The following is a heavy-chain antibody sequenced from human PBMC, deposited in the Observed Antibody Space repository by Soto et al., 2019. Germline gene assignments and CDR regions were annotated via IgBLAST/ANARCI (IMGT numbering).Heavy chain of an antibody. CDR1: EFPFSDYT. Sequence: EVQLVESGGGLVKPGGSLRLSCAGSEFPFSDYTMTWVRQDPGKGLEWVSSISRRSVYIYYADSVKGRFTISRDNAKNSLSLLMNSLKAEDTAVYYCARDRRTKGYCSSSSCYASDSWGQGTLVTVSS. CDR3: ARDRRTKGYCSSSSCYASDS. J-gene: IGHJ4*02. V-gene: IGHV3-21*02. CDR2: ISRRSVYI. D-gene: IGHD2-2*01.